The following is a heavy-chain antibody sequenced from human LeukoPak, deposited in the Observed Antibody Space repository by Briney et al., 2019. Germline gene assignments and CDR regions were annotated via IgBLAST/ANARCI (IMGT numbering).Heavy chain of an antibody. CDR2: IDPSDSYT. Sequence: GESLRISCQGSGYTSSSYWISWVRQMPGKGLEWMGRIDPSDSYTNYSPSFQGHVTISADKSISTAYLQWSSLKASDTAMYYCARRDTGNFDYWGQGTLVTVSS. J-gene: IGHJ4*02. D-gene: IGHD3-10*01. CDR1: GYTSSSYW. CDR3: ARRDTGNFDY. V-gene: IGHV5-10-1*01.